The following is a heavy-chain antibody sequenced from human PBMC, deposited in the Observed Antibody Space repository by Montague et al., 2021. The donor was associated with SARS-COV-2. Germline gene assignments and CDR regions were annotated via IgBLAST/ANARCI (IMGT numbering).Heavy chain of an antibody. CDR2: ISDSGST. J-gene: IGHJ4*02. V-gene: IGHV4-59*08. CDR3: ARHYSATLPAVY. CDR1: GGSISSFY. Sequence: SETLSLTCTVSGGSISSFYWSWFRQPPGKGLEWIGYISDSGSTNYNPSLTSRVTMSVDTPKNQFSLKVNSVTAADTAVYYRARHYSATLPAVYWGQGTLVTVSS. D-gene: IGHD2-15*01.